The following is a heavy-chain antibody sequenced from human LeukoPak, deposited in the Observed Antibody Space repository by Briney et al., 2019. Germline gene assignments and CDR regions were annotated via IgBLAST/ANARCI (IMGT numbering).Heavy chain of an antibody. J-gene: IGHJ4*02. CDR2: ISGSGGST. CDR1: GFTFSSYA. CDR3: AKDGLPYYYDSRGYYLDY. D-gene: IGHD3-22*01. V-gene: IGHV3-23*01. Sequence: PGGSLRLSCAASGFTFSSYAMSWVRQAPGKGLEWVSAISGSGGSTYYADSVKGRFTISRDNSKNTLYLQMNSLRAEDTAVYYCAKDGLPYYYDSRGYYLDYWGQGTLVTVSS.